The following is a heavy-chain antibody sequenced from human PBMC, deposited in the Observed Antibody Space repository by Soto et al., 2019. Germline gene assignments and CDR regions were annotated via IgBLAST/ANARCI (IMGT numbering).Heavy chain of an antibody. J-gene: IGHJ4*02. D-gene: IGHD1-7*01. CDR1: GYTFTGYY. V-gene: IGHV1-2*02. CDR3: ARDPLLPEANWNYGSFDY. CDR2: INPNSGGT. Sequence: ASVKVSCKASGYTFTGYYMHWVRQAPGQGLEWMGWINPNSGGTNYAQTFQGKATMTRDTSISTAYMELSRLRSDDTAVYYCARDPLLPEANWNYGSFDYWGQGTLVTVSS.